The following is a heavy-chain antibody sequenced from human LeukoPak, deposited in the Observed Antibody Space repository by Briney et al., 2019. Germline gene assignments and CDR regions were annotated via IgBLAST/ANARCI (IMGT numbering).Heavy chain of an antibody. J-gene: IGHJ3*02. Sequence: GGSLRLSCAASGFTFSSYWMFWVRQAPGQGLEWVSRINNVGNGASHADSVRGRFTISRDNAKNSLYLQMNSLRAGDTAVYYCARARQGRWWDAFDIWGQGTMVTVSS. CDR3: ARARQGRWWDAFDI. V-gene: IGHV3-74*01. D-gene: IGHD2-15*01. CDR2: INNVGNGA. CDR1: GFTFSSYW.